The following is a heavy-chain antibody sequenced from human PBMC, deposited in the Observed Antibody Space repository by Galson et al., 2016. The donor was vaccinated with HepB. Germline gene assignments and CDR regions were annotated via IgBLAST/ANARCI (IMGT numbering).Heavy chain of an antibody. D-gene: IGHD3-10*01. J-gene: IGHJ3*01. V-gene: IGHV1-18*04. CDR2: ISAHNGNT. Sequence: SVKVSCKASGYTLTSHAINWVRQAPGQGLEWMGWISAHNGNTNYAQCLQGRVTLTTETSTNTAYMELRSLRSDDTALYYCARPFGSGNYDAFDVWGQGTMVTVSS. CDR1: GYTLTSHA. CDR3: ARPFGSGNYDAFDV.